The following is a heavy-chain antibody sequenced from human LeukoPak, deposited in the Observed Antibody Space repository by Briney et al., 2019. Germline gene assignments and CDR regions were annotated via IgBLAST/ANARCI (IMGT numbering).Heavy chain of an antibody. Sequence: PGGTLRLSCAASGFTFSSYGMSWVRQAPGKGLEWVSAIGGSGGSTYYADSVKGRFTISRDNSKNTLYMQMNSLRAEDTAVYYCAKGDLKVGSLRRGAFDIWGQGTMVTVSS. D-gene: IGHD6-13*01. J-gene: IGHJ3*02. CDR3: AKGDLKVGSLRRGAFDI. CDR2: IGGSGGST. CDR1: GFTFSSYG. V-gene: IGHV3-23*01.